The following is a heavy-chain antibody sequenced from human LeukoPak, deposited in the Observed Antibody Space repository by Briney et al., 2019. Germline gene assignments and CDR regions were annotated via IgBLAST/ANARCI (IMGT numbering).Heavy chain of an antibody. J-gene: IGHJ4*02. V-gene: IGHV3-7*01. CDR3: ARDIPSGFYTPDY. D-gene: IGHD5-12*01. CDR1: GFTFSDYW. Sequence: GGSLRLSCVASGFTFSDYWMSWVRQAPGMGLEWVANIETDGDQRNYVDSVKGRFTISRDNARNSLYLQMNSLRVEDTAMYYCARDIPSGFYTPDYWGRGTLVTVSS. CDR2: IETDGDQR.